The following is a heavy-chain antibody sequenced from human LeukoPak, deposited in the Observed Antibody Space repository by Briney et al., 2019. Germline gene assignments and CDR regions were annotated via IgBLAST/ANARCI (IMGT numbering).Heavy chain of an antibody. V-gene: IGHV3-7*03. CDR3: TRGGSSYYAGWSDP. D-gene: IGHD3-10*01. Sequence: GGSLRLSCVASGFSFSSFWMTWVRQAPGKGLEWVASIKQHASEKHYVDSVKGRFTISRDDARNSVSLHMSSLRDDDTALYYCTRGGSSYYAGWSDPWGQGSLVTVSP. J-gene: IGHJ5*02. CDR2: IKQHASEK. CDR1: GFSFSSFW.